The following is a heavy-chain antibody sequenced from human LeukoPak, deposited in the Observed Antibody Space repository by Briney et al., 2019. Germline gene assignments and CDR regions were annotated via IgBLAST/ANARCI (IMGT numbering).Heavy chain of an antibody. V-gene: IGHV1-69*05. Sequence: SVKVSCKASGGTFSNYVISWVRQAPGQGLEWMGGIIPMFGTANYAQKFQGRVTITTDESTCTGYMEMSSLRSEDTAVYYCARGYYYGSETYWHTNWFDPWGQGTPVTVSS. CDR3: ARGYYYGSETYWHTNWFDP. D-gene: IGHD3-10*01. J-gene: IGHJ5*02. CDR2: IIPMFGTA. CDR1: GGTFSNYV.